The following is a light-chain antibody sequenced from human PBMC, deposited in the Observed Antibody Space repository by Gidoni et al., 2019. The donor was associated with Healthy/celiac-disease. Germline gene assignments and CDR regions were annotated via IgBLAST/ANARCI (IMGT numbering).Light chain of an antibody. CDR2: DAS. CDR3: QQYDNLPA. CDR1: QDTNNY. Sequence: EIQMTQSPSSLSASVGDRVTITCQASQDTNNYVNWYQQKPGKAPKLLIYDASNLETGVPSMFSGSGSGTDFTFTISSLQPEDIATYYCQQYDNLPAFGGGTKVEIK. V-gene: IGKV1-33*01. J-gene: IGKJ4*01.